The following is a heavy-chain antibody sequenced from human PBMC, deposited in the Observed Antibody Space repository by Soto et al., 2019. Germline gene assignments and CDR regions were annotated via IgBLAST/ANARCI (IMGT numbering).Heavy chain of an antibody. D-gene: IGHD2-2*01. J-gene: IGHJ6*02. CDR1: GGTFSSYA. V-gene: IGHV1-69*06. CDR2: IIPIFGTA. Sequence: SVEVSCKGAGGTFSSYAISWVRQARGQGLEWMGGIIPIFGTANYAQKFQGRVTITADKSTSTAYMELSSLRSEDTAVYYCARDKPLYCSSTSCQLYYYYSMDVWGQGTTVTVSS. CDR3: ARDKPLYCSSTSCQLYYYYSMDV.